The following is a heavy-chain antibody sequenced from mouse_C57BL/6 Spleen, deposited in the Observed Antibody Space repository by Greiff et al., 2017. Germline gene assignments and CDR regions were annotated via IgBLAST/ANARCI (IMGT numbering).Heavy chain of an antibody. CDR2: IHPNRGSN. V-gene: IGHV1-64*01. CDR3: ARWGVIYGSSSAMDY. D-gene: IGHD1-1*01. CDR1: GYTFTSYW. Sequence: QVQLQQPGAELVKPGASVKLSCKASGYTFTSYWLHWVKQRPGQGLEWIGMIHPNRGSNNYNEKFKSKATLTVDKSSSTAYMQRISLTSEDSSVYYCARWGVIYGSSSAMDYWGQGTSVTVSS. J-gene: IGHJ4*01.